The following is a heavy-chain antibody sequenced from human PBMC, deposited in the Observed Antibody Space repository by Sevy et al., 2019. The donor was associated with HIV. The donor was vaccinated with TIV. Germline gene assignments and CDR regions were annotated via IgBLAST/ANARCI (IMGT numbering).Heavy chain of an antibody. D-gene: IGHD2-8*01. J-gene: IGHJ4*02. CDR2: LSFGCGEI. CDR1: GFTFSKYS. Sequence: GGSLRLSCAASGFTFSKYSMSWVRQPPGKGLEWVSTLSFGCGEINYSDSVKGRFTISEYNSKSSVYLQMNNLRPDDTAVYYCAREGCTKPHDYWGQGTLVTVSS. CDR3: AREGCTKPHDY. V-gene: IGHV3-23*01.